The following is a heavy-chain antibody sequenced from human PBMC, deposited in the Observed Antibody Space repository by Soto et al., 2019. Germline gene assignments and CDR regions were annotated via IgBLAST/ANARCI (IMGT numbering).Heavy chain of an antibody. CDR1: GGSFSGYY. CDR3: ARGSAAAGSDYYYYGMDV. J-gene: IGHJ6*02. CDR2: LTPRGST. V-gene: IGHV4-34*01. D-gene: IGHD6-13*01. Sequence: PPETFSLSCAVYGGSFSGYYWLGIRQPPGKGLEWIGELTPRGSTNYNPSVKSRVNISVDTAKNQFSLKLSSVTAADTAVYYCARGSAAAGSDYYYYGMDVWGQGTKVT.